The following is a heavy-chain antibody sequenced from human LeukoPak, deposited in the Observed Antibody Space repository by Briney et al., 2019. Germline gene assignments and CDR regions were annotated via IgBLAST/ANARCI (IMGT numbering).Heavy chain of an antibody. J-gene: IGHJ3*02. CDR3: ARSLYYYGSDSFDI. CDR2: IYYSGST. D-gene: IGHD3-10*01. CDR1: GGSISSRNYY. V-gene: IGHV4-61*05. Sequence: SETLSFTCTVSGGSISSRNYYWGWLRQPPGKGLGWIGYIYYSGSTNYNPSLKSRVTISVDTSKNQFSLKLSSVTAADTAVYYCARSLYYYGSDSFDIWGQGTMVSVSS.